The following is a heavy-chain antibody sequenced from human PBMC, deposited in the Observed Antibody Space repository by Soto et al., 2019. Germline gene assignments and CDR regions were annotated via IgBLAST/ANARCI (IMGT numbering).Heavy chain of an antibody. Sequence: SETLSLTCTVSGDSISSYCWSWIRQPPGKGLKWIGYICDSGSTNYNPSLKSRVTISVDTSKNQFSLKLTSVTAADTAVYYCARQGSEGYSSSWSPFDHWGQGSLVTVS. CDR3: ARQGSEGYSSSWSPFDH. CDR2: ICDSGST. CDR1: GDSISSYC. J-gene: IGHJ4*02. D-gene: IGHD6-13*01. V-gene: IGHV4-59*08.